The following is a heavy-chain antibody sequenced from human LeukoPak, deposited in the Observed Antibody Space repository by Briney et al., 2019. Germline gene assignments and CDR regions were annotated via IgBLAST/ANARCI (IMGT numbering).Heavy chain of an antibody. D-gene: IGHD3-9*01. CDR1: GYTFTKYG. J-gene: IGHJ4*02. CDR3: ARDDFDTSAGVYFDY. V-gene: IGHV1-18*01. CDR2: ISTYTGNT. Sequence: ASVKVSCTASGYTFTKYGVSWVRQAPGQGLEWMGWISTYTGNTYYAQNLQGRLTLATDTSATTAYMELRSLRSDDTAVYYCARDDFDTSAGVYFDYWGQGTLVTVSS.